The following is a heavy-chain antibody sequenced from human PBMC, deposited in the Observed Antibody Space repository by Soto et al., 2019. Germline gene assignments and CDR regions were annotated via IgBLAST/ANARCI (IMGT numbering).Heavy chain of an antibody. CDR1: GGSISSGGYS. J-gene: IGHJ5*02. CDR2: IYHSGST. Sequence: PSETLSLTCAVSGGSISSGGYSWSWIRQPPGKGLEWIGYIYHSGSTYYNPSLKSRVTISVDRSKNTLYLQMNSLRAEDTAVYYCAKSLRFGELFPNWFDPWGQGTLVTVSS. V-gene: IGHV4-30-2*01. CDR3: AKSLRFGELFPNWFDP. D-gene: IGHD3-10*01.